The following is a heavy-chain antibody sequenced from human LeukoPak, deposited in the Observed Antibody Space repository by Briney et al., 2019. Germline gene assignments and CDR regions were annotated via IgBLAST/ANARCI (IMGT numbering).Heavy chain of an antibody. J-gene: IGHJ3*02. V-gene: IGHV4-39*01. D-gene: IGHD1-7*01. CDR1: GGSISSSSYY. CDR2: IYYSGGT. Sequence: SETLSLTCTVSGGSISSSSYYWGWIRQPPGKGLEWIGSIYYSGGTYYNPSLKSRVTISVDTSKNQFSLKLSSVTAADTAVYYCARSISYNWNYLAAFDIWGQGTMVTVSS. CDR3: ARSISYNWNYLAAFDI.